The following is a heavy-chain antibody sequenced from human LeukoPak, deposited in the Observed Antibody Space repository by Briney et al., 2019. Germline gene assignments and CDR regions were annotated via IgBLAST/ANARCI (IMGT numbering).Heavy chain of an antibody. V-gene: IGHV1-18*01. J-gene: IGHJ4*02. D-gene: IGHD1-1*01. Sequence: GASVKVSCKASGYTFTSYGISWVRQAPGQGLEWMGWISAYNGNTNYAQKLQGRVTMTRDMSTSTVYMELSSLRSEDTAVFYCARRAQVERRHSQFDYWGQGTLVTVSS. CDR1: GYTFTSYG. CDR2: ISAYNGNT. CDR3: ARRAQVERRHSQFDY.